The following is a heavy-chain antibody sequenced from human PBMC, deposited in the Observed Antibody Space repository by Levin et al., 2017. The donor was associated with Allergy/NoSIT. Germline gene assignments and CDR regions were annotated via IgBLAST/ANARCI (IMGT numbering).Heavy chain of an antibody. J-gene: IGHJ4*02. CDR2: FSGSGGTT. D-gene: IGHD1-14*01. Sequence: GGSLRLSCVASGFTFSSYAMSWVRQAPGKGLEWLSVFSGSGGTTSYADSVKGRFTISRDNSKNTLFLQMNSLRAEDTAVYYCAKKGGTGTNYYFDYWGQGTLVTVSS. CDR3: AKKGGTGTNYYFDY. CDR1: GFTFSSYA. V-gene: IGHV3-23*01.